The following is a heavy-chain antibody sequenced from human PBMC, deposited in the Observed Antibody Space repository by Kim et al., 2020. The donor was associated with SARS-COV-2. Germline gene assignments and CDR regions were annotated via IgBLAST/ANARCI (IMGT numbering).Heavy chain of an antibody. Sequence: ASVKVSCKSSGYIFTKYYIHWVRQAPGHGLEWMGWINPNSSGTNYGQAFQGRVSMSRNASIDTVYIDVSRLTSDDTAVYYCARGGLAGSLGYYGLDIWGQGPRSPSP. CDR3: ARGGLAGSLGYYGLDI. J-gene: IGHJ6*02. D-gene: IGHD3-16*01. V-gene: IGHV1-2*02. CDR1: GYIFTKYY. CDR2: INPNSSGT.